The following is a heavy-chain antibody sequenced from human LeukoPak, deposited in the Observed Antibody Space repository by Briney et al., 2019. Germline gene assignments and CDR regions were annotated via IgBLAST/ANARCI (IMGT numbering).Heavy chain of an antibody. V-gene: IGHV3-30*02. CDR1: GFTFSSYG. CDR3: AKDPQKWESYFDY. Sequence: GGSLRLSCAASGFTFSSYGMHWVRQAPGKGLEWVAFTRYDGSNKYYADSVKGRFTISRDNSKNMLYLQMNSLRAEDTAVYYCAKDPQKWESYFDYWGQGTLVTVSS. J-gene: IGHJ4*02. CDR2: TRYDGSNK. D-gene: IGHD1-26*01.